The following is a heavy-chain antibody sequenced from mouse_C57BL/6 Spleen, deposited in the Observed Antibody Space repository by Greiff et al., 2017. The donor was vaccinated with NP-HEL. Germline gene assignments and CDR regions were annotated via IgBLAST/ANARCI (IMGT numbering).Heavy chain of an antibody. CDR2: ISDGGSYT. J-gene: IGHJ4*01. CDR3: ARVDDYDDYAMDY. D-gene: IGHD2-4*01. V-gene: IGHV5-4*03. CDR1: GFTFSSYA. Sequence: EVKVVESGGGLVKPGGSLKLSCAASGFTFSSYAMSWVRQTPEKRLEWVATISDGGSYTYYPDNVKGRFTISRDNAKNNLYLQMSHLKSEDTAMYYCARVDDYDDYAMDYWGQGTSVTVSS.